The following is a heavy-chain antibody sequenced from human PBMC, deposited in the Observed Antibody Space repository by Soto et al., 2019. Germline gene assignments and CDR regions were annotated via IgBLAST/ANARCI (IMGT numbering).Heavy chain of an antibody. CDR2: ISAYNGNA. D-gene: IGHD6-13*01. J-gene: IGHJ5*02. CDR1: GYTFTSYG. Sequence: ASVNVSCKASGYTFTSYGISWVRQAPGQGLEWMGWISAYNGNANYAQKLKGRVTMTTDTSTSTAYMDLRSLRSDDTALYYGARGHVSSSWPKWFDPWGQGTLVTVSS. CDR3: ARGHVSSSWPKWFDP. V-gene: IGHV1-18*01.